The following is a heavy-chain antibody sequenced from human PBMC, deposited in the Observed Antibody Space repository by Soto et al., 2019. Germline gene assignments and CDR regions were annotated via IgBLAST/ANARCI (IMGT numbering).Heavy chain of an antibody. CDR1: GYSFTSYW. V-gene: IGHV5-51*01. Sequence: LGESLKISCKGSGYSFTSYWIGWVRQMPGKGLEWMGIIYPGDSDTRYSPSFQGQVTISADKSISTAYLQWSSLKASDTAMYYCARLGYDLLTGSGVGYWGQGTLVTVSS. CDR2: IYPGDSDT. J-gene: IGHJ4*02. D-gene: IGHD3-9*01. CDR3: ARLGYDLLTGSGVGY.